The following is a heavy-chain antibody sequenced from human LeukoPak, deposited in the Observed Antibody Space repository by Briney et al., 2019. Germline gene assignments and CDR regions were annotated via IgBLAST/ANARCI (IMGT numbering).Heavy chain of an antibody. J-gene: IGHJ4*02. CDR2: SSAYNGNT. V-gene: IGHV1-18*01. D-gene: IGHD3-16*02. CDR3: ARDRRGDYVWGSYRYFDY. Sequence: AAVKVSCKASGYTFTSYGISGVRQAPGQGLEWMGWSSAYNGNTNYAQKLQGRVTMTTDTSTSTAYMELRSLRSDDTAVYYCARDRRGDYVWGSYRYFDYWGQGTLVTVSS. CDR1: GYTFTSYG.